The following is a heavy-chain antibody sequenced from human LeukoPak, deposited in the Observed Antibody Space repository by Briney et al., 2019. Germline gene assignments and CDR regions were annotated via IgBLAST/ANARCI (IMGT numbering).Heavy chain of an antibody. V-gene: IGHV4-34*01. J-gene: IGHJ4*02. CDR3: ARGSNVGLTY. D-gene: IGHD1-26*01. Sequence: PSETLSLTCAVYGGSFSGYYWSWIRQPPGKGLEWIGEINHSGSTNYNPSLKSRVTISVDTSKNQFSLKLSSVTAADTAVYYCARGSNVGLTYWGQRTLLTVSS. CDR1: GGSFSGYY. CDR2: INHSGST.